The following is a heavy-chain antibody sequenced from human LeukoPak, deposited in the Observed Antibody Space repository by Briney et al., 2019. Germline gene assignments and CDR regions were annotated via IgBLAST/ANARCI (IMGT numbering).Heavy chain of an antibody. CDR3: ARVGAAAGTVGY. V-gene: IGHV3-21*01. CDR1: GFTFSSYS. CDR2: ISSSSSYI. Sequence: NPGGSLRLSCAASGFTFSSYSMNWVRQAPGKGLEWVSSISSSSSYIYYADSVKGRFTISRDNAKNSLYLQMNSLRAEDTAVYYCARVGAAAGTVGYWGQGTLVTVSS. J-gene: IGHJ4*02. D-gene: IGHD6-13*01.